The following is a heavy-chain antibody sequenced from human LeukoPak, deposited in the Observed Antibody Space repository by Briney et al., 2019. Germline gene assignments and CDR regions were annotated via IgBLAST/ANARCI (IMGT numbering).Heavy chain of an antibody. CDR3: ARGKQLVMDYYYYMDV. Sequence: PSETLSLTCAVYGGSFSGYYWSWIRQPPGKGLEWIGEINHSGSTNYNPSLKSRVTISVYTSKNQFSLKLISVTAADTAVYYCARGKQLVMDYYYYMDVWGKGTTVTVSS. CDR2: INHSGST. V-gene: IGHV4-34*01. D-gene: IGHD6-6*01. CDR1: GGSFSGYY. J-gene: IGHJ6*03.